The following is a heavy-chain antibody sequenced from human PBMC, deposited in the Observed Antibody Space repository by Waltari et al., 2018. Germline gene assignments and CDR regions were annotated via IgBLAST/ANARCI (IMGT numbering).Heavy chain of an antibody. CDR2: INEEGRTT. CDR1: GFSFSSYW. D-gene: IGHD6-19*01. CDR3: TRDLAGRDDS. Sequence: EVRLVESGGGLVQPGGSLRLSCAASGFSFSSYWMHWVRQAPGKGLVGVESINEEGRTTTYADSVKGRFTISRDNAKNTVYLQMNSLRAEDTAVYYCTRDLAGRDDSWGQGTLVTVSS. V-gene: IGHV3-74*01. J-gene: IGHJ5*01.